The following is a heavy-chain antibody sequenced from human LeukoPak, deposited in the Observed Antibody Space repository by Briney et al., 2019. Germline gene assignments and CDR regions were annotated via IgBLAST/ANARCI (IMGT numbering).Heavy chain of an antibody. J-gene: IGHJ4*02. Sequence: PGGSLKLSCAASGFNFISCEMNWVRQAPGKGLEWLAYISGSGGTIYYADSVKGRFNVSRDNAKNSLHLQMNSLRVEDTAVYYCAREQWRTVDYWGQGTVVTVSS. D-gene: IGHD6-19*01. CDR1: GFNFISCE. V-gene: IGHV3-48*03. CDR2: ISGSGGTI. CDR3: AREQWRTVDY.